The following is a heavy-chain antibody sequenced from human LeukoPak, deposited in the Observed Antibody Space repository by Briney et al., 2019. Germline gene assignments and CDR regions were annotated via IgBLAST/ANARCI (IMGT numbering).Heavy chain of an antibody. CDR1: GFTFDDHA. CDR2: ISWNSGSI. D-gene: IGHD3-10*01. Sequence: GGSLRLSCAASGFTFDDHAMHWVRQAPGKGLEWVSGISWNSGSIGYADSVKGRFTISRDNAKNSLYLQMNSLRAEDMALYYCAKAHGSGSYGFYFDYWGQGTLVTVSS. J-gene: IGHJ4*02. CDR3: AKAHGSGSYGFYFDY. V-gene: IGHV3-9*03.